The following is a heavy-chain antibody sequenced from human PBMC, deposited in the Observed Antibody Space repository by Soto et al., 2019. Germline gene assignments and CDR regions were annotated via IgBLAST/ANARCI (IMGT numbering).Heavy chain of an antibody. CDR1: GFTFSSYA. J-gene: IGHJ4*02. Sequence: QEQLVESGGGVVQPGRSLRLSCAASGFTFSSYAVHWVRQAPGKGLEWVAVISYDATNKYYADSVKGRFTISRDNSKNTLYLQMNSLRAEDTAVYYCARAYNSGWYGDFDYWGQGTLVTVSS. D-gene: IGHD6-19*01. CDR2: ISYDATNK. CDR3: ARAYNSGWYGDFDY. V-gene: IGHV3-30-3*01.